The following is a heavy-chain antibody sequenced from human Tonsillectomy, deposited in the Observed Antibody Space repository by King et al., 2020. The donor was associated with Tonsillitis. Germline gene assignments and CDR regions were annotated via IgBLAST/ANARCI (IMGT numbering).Heavy chain of an antibody. CDR3: ARVAHDYYDFWRFDY. Sequence: VQLVESGGGLIQPGGSLRLSCAASGFTVTSNYMNWVRQAPGKGLEWVSGFYSGCSTYYSGSVRGRFTISRDNSKNTLYLQMNSLRAEDTAVYYCARVAHDYYDFWRFDYWGQGTLVTVSS. V-gene: IGHV3-53*01. CDR1: GFTVTSNY. D-gene: IGHD3-3*01. CDR2: FYSGCST. J-gene: IGHJ4*02.